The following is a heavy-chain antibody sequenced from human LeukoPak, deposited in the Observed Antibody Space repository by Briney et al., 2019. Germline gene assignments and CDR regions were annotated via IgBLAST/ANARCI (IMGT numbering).Heavy chain of an antibody. Sequence: GGSLRLSCAASGFTVSGNYMSWVRQAPGKGLEWVSVIYSSGSTYYADSVKGRFTISRDNSKNTLYLQMNSLRAEDTAVYYCARDLVLRFLVWAFDIWGQGTMVTVSS. V-gene: IGHV3-66*03. J-gene: IGHJ3*02. CDR2: IYSSGST. CDR3: ARDLVLRFLVWAFDI. CDR1: GFTVSGNY. D-gene: IGHD3-3*01.